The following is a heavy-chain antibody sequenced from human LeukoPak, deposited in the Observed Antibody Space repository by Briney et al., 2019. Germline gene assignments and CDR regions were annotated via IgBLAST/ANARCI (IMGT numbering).Heavy chain of an antibody. CDR3: AKVVKYLFPYYGMDV. Sequence: GGSLRFSCAASGFTFSSYAMSWVRQAPGKGLEWVSAISGSGGSTYYADSVKGRFTISRDNSKNTLYLQMNSLRAEDTAVYYCAKVVKYLFPYYGMDVWGQGTTVTVSS. D-gene: IGHD2-21*01. CDR1: GFTFSSYA. J-gene: IGHJ6*02. CDR2: ISGSGGST. V-gene: IGHV3-23*01.